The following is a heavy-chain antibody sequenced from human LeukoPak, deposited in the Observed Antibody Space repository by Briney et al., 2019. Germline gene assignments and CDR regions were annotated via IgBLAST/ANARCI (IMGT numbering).Heavy chain of an antibody. Sequence: GGSLRLSCAASRFTFSSYAMSWLRQAPGKGLEWVSAISGSGGSTYYADSVKGRFTISRDNSKNTLYLQMNSLRAEDTAVYYCAKVGDWSGYPNLDYWGQGTLVTVSS. CDR3: AKVGDWSGYPNLDY. V-gene: IGHV3-23*01. CDR2: ISGSGGST. CDR1: RFTFSSYA. J-gene: IGHJ4*02. D-gene: IGHD3-3*01.